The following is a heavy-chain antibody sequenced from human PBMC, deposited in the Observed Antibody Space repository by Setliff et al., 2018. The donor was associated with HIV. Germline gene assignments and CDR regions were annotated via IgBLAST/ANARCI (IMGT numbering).Heavy chain of an antibody. CDR1: GYTFTDYY. CDR2: INPNSGGT. CDR3: ATKVYCTNGVCLDAFDT. D-gene: IGHD2-8*01. Sequence: GASVKVSCKASGYTFTDYYIHWVRQAPGQGLEWMGRINPNSGGTNYAQKFQGRVTMTRDRSISTADMELSRLISADTAVYYCATKVYCTNGVCLDAFDTWGQGTMVTVSS. V-gene: IGHV1-2*06. J-gene: IGHJ3*02.